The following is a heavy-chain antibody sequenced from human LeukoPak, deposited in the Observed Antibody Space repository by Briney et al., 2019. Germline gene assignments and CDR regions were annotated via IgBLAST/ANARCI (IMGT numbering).Heavy chain of an antibody. CDR1: EFTFSSYT. J-gene: IGHJ4*02. D-gene: IGHD3-10*01. V-gene: IGHV3-21*01. CDR2: ISGTTTYI. CDR3: ARGNNYHGSGSSYYFDY. Sequence: PGGSLRLSCAASEFTFSSYTLNWVRQAPGKGLEWISSISGTTTYIYYADSLKGRFTISRDNAKNSLYLQMNSLRAEDTAVYYCARGNNYHGSGSSYYFDYWGQGTLVTVSS.